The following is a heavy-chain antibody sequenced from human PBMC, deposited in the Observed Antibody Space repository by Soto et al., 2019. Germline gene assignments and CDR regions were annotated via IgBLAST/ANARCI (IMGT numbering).Heavy chain of an antibody. J-gene: IGHJ4*02. CDR2: IYYSGST. Sequence: SETLSLTCTVSGGSISSYYWSWIRQPPGKGLEWIGYIYYSGSTNYNPSLKSRVTISVDTSKNQFSLKLSSVTAADTAVYYCARLSVTYSSSSYFDYWGQGTLVTVSS. CDR1: GGSISSYY. V-gene: IGHV4-59*08. D-gene: IGHD6-6*01. CDR3: ARLSVTYSSSSYFDY.